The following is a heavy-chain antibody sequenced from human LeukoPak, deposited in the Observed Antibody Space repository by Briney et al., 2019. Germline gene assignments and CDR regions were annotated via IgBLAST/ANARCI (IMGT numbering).Heavy chain of an antibody. CDR1: GGSISSYY. CDR2: IYTSGST. D-gene: IGHD6-19*01. Sequence: PSETLSLTCTVSGGSISSYYWNWIRQPAGKGLEWIGRIYTSGSTNYNPSLKSRVTMSVDTSKNQFSLKLSSVTAADTAVYYCARARRAVAASYYFDYWGQGTLVTVSS. J-gene: IGHJ4*02. CDR3: ARARRAVAASYYFDY. V-gene: IGHV4-4*07.